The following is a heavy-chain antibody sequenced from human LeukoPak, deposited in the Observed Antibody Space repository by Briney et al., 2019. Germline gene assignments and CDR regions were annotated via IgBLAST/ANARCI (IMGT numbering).Heavy chain of an antibody. CDR2: VYYGRSP. V-gene: IGHV4-39*02. D-gene: IGHD6-25*01. CDR1: GGSISRSTYY. Sequence: SETLSLTCTVSGGSISRSTYYWAWIRQPPGKGLEWIGSVYYGRSPYYNPSLESRATISVDTSKNHFSLKMSSVTAADTAVYYCARSSGTGTFSYWGQGTLVTVSS. CDR3: ARSSGTGTFSY. J-gene: IGHJ4*02.